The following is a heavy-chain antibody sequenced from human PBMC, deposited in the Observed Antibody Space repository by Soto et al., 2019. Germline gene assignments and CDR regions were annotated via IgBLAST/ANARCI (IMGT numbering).Heavy chain of an antibody. CDR1: GGSISGYY. Sequence: QVQLQESGPGLVKPSETLSLTCTVSGGSISGYYWSWIRQPPGQGLEWIGYIYHSGSTNYNPSPKSRVTISIDTSKTQFSLKLRSVTAADTAVYYCARDAGGSSYAYFDYWGRGTLVTVSS. J-gene: IGHJ4*02. V-gene: IGHV4-59*01. CDR3: ARDAGGSSYAYFDY. CDR2: IYHSGST. D-gene: IGHD1-26*01.